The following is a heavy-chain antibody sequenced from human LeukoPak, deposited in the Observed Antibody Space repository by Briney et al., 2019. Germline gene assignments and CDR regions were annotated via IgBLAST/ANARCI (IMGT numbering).Heavy chain of an antibody. CDR3: MSAGSFCGSYAGESDY. D-gene: IGHD1-26*01. V-gene: IGHV4-39*01. Sequence: SETLSLTCTVSGGPISSSSYYWGWIRQPPGKGLEWIGRTYYSCNTYYNPSLKSRVPISVETAKNQFSLTLRPVTAAHPDVDFCMSAGSFCGSYAGESDYWGPGTLVTVSS. CDR1: GGPISSSSYY. J-gene: IGHJ4*02. CDR2: TYYSCNT.